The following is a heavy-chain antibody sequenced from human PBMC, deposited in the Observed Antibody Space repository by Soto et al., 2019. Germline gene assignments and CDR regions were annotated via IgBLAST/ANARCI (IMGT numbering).Heavy chain of an antibody. CDR2: MFYSGTT. D-gene: IGHD5-12*01. J-gene: IGHJ4*02. CDR3: ARKEDGYNRLFDY. CDR1: DGSISSRGYY. Sequence: PSWTLSLTCTVSDGSISSRGYYGAWIRQPPGKGLEWIESMFYSGTTYYNPSLKSRITIAVDTPKNQFSLRLSSVTAADTAVYYCARKEDGYNRLFDYWGQGILVTVSS. V-gene: IGHV4-39*01.